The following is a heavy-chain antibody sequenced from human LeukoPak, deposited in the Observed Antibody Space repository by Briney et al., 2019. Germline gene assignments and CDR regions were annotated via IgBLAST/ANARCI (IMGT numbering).Heavy chain of an antibody. J-gene: IGHJ4*02. D-gene: IGHD3-10*01. CDR1: GGSISICY. Sequence: AETLSLICTVSGGSISICYWRWIRQPAGKGLEWIGRIYTSGSTNYNPSLKSRVTMSVDTSKNQFSLKLSSVTAADTAVYYCARMVRGVSYFDYWGQGTLVTVSS. CDR3: ARMVRGVSYFDY. CDR2: IYTSGST. V-gene: IGHV4-4*07.